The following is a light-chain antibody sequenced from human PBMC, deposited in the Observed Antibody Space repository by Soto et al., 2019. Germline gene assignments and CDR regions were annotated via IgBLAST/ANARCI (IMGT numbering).Light chain of an antibody. J-gene: IGKJ5*01. CDR2: GSS. CDR3: QQYGSSPPWT. Sequence: EIVLTQSPGTLSLSPGERATLSCRASQSVSSSYLAWYQQKAGQAPRLLIYGSSSRATGIPDRFSGSGSGTDFTLTISRLEPEDFAVYYCQQYGSSPPWTFGQGTRLEI. V-gene: IGKV3-20*01. CDR1: QSVSSSY.